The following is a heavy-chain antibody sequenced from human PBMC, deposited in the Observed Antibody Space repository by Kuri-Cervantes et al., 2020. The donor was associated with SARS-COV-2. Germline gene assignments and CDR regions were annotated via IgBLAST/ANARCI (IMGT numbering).Heavy chain of an antibody. CDR1: GGSFSGYY. CDR2: INHSGST. Sequence: ESLKISCAVYGGSFSGYYWSWIRQPPGKGLEWIGEINHSGSTNYNPSLKSRVTISVDTSKNQFSLKLSSVTAADTAVYYCARLRYCSSTSCWHFDYWGQGTLVTVSS. J-gene: IGHJ4*02. D-gene: IGHD2-2*01. V-gene: IGHV4-34*01. CDR3: ARLRYCSSTSCWHFDY.